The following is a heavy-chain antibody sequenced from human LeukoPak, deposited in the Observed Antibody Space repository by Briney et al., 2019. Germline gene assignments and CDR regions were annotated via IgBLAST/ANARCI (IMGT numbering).Heavy chain of an antibody. J-gene: IGHJ4*02. Sequence: PGGSLRLSCAASGFPFNDYWMSWVRQAPGKGLEWVANIKQDESEKYYVDSVKGRFIISRDNAKISLYLQMVSLRAEDAAVYYCARYQYGSGTSLGSWGQGTPVTVSS. V-gene: IGHV3-7*01. CDR3: ARYQYGSGTSLGS. CDR2: IKQDESEK. D-gene: IGHD3-10*01. CDR1: GFPFNDYW.